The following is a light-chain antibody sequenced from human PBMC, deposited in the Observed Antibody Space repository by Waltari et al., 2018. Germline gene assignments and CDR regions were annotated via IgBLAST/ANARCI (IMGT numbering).Light chain of an antibody. J-gene: IGLJ3*02. CDR1: TTDF. CDR2: EGS. V-gene: IGLV2-23*01. Sequence: QSALTQPASMSGSPGQSITISRTSTTTDFVSWYQHLPGKAPRLLIYEGSKRPSGLSGRFSGSQSGNTASLTISGLEFDDQATYYCCSSSGGGTWVFGGGTELAVL. CDR3: CSSSGGGTWV.